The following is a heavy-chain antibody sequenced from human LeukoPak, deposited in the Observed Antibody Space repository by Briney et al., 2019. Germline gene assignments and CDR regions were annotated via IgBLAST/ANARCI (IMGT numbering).Heavy chain of an antibody. CDR1: GFSISSHG. CDR3: AKGTMVRGRTDY. J-gene: IGHJ4*02. D-gene: IGHD3-10*01. Sequence: PGGSLRLSCAASGFSISSHGMHWVRQAPGKGLEWVAFIRYDGSNKYYADSVKGRFTISRDNSKNTLYLQMNSLRAEDTAVYYCAKGTMVRGRTDYWGQGTLVTVSS. V-gene: IGHV3-30*02. CDR2: IRYDGSNK.